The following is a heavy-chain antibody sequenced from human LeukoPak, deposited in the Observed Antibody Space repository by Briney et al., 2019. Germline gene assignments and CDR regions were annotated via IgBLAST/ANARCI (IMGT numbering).Heavy chain of an antibody. J-gene: IGHJ4*02. CDR2: ISTGGGST. CDR3: AKSGGQ. CDR1: GFTFSDYN. D-gene: IGHD2-15*01. V-gene: IGHV3-23*01. Sequence: GGSLRLSCAASGFTFSDYNMNWVRQAPGKGLEWVSTISTGGGSTYYADSVKGRFTISRDNSKSTLYLQINGLRGDDTAVYYCAKSGGQWGQGTLVTVSS.